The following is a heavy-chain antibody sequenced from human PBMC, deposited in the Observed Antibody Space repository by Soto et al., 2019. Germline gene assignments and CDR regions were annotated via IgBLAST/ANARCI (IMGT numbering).Heavy chain of an antibody. CDR2: ISVSGDKA. CDR1: GFAFSTYA. D-gene: IGHD3-22*01. J-gene: IGHJ4*02. CDR3: ARDQFRPGLLYSLGCLLHEYGH. Sequence: GGSLRLSCAASGFAFSTYAMTWVRQAPGKGLEWVAGISVSGDKAYYADSVKGRFTISRDNSQNTVFLQIASLRVEDTAVYYCARDQFRPGLLYSLGCLLHEYGHWGQGTLVTVSS. V-gene: IGHV3-23*01.